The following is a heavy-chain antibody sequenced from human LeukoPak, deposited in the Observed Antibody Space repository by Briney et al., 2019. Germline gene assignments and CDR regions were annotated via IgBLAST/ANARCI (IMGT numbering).Heavy chain of an antibody. J-gene: IGHJ4*02. CDR2: INPSGGST. Sequence: GASVKVSCKASGYTFTSYYIHWVRQAPGQGLEWMGIINPSGGSTSYAQKFQGRVTMTRDMSTSTVYMELSSLRSEDTAVYYCARGGEDTTFDYWGQGTLVTVSS. CDR3: ARGGEDTTFDY. D-gene: IGHD1-1*01. V-gene: IGHV1-46*01. CDR1: GYTFTSYY.